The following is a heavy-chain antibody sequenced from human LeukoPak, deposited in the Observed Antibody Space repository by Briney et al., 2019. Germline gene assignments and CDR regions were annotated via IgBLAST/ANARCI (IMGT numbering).Heavy chain of an antibody. CDR2: IKQDGSEK. Sequence: GGSLRLSCAASGFTFSTVWMTWVRQAPGKGLEWVANIKQDGSEKYYVDSVKGRFTISRDNAKNSLYVQMNSLRAEDTAVYYCARGRGVDLWGRGTLVTVSS. CDR1: GFTFSTVW. V-gene: IGHV3-7*01. CDR3: ARGRGVDL. J-gene: IGHJ2*01. D-gene: IGHD1-26*01.